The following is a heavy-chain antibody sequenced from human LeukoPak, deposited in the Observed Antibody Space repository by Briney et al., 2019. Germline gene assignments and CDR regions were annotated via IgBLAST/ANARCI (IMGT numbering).Heavy chain of an antibody. CDR3: ARDGGWDDSSGYSNAFDI. Sequence: SETLSLTCTVSGGSISSYYWSWIRQPPGKGLEWIGYIYYSGSTNYNPSLKSRVTISVDTSKNQFSLKLSSVTAADTAVYYCARDGGWDDSSGYSNAFDIWGQGTMVTVSS. CDR1: GGSISSYY. CDR2: IYYSGST. V-gene: IGHV4-59*01. D-gene: IGHD3-22*01. J-gene: IGHJ3*02.